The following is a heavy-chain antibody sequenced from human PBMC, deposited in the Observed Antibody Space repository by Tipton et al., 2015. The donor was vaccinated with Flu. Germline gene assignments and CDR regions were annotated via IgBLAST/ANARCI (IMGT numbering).Heavy chain of an antibody. CDR2: IKSKTDGGTT. V-gene: IGHV3-15*01. CDR1: TCSNAW. J-gene: IGHJ2*01. CDR3: TTDKGYCTTASCQHVDL. D-gene: IGHD2-8*01. Sequence: TCSNAWMSWVRQAPGKGLEWVGRIKSKTDGGTTDHAAPVKGRFTISRDDSRNTLYLQMNSLKTEDTAVYYCTTDKGYCTTASCQHVDLWGRGTLVTVSS.